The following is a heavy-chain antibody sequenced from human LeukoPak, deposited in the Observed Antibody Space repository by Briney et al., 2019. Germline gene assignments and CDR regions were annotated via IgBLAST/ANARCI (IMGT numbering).Heavy chain of an antibody. V-gene: IGHV3-21*01. CDR1: GFTFSSYS. Sequence: TGGSLRLSCAASGFTFSSYSMNWVRQAPGKGLEWVSSISSSSNYIYYADSVKGRFTISRDNAKNSLYLQMNSLRAEDTAVYYCAKDRAPYYFDYWGQGTLVTVSS. J-gene: IGHJ4*02. D-gene: IGHD3-10*01. CDR3: AKDRAPYYFDY. CDR2: ISSSSNYI.